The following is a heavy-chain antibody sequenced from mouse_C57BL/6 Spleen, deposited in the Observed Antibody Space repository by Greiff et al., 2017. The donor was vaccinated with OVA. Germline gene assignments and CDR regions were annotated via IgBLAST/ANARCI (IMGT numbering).Heavy chain of an antibody. CDR1: GYTFTSYW. J-gene: IGHJ2*01. CDR2: IYPGSGST. CDR3: ASRTGTFFDY. V-gene: IGHV1-55*01. D-gene: IGHD4-1*01. Sequence: VQLQQPGAELVKPGASVKMSCKASGYTFTSYWITGLRQRPGQGLGGIGDIYPGSGSTNYNEKFKSKATLTVDTSSSTAYMQLSSLTSEDSAVYYCASRTGTFFDYWGQGTTLTVSS.